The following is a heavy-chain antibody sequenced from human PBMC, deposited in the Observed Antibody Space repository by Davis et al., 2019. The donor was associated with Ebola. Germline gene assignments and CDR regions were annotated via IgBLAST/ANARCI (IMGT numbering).Heavy chain of an antibody. Sequence: ASVKVSCKASGYTFTGYYMHWVRQAPGQGLEWMGRINPNGGSTTYAQKFQGRVTVTRDTPTSTVYMELSSLRSEDTALYYCTTPGGQDSGYDVFDIWGQGTTVTV. D-gene: IGHD5-12*01. V-gene: IGHV1-46*03. CDR3: TTPGGQDSGYDVFDI. J-gene: IGHJ3*02. CDR2: INPNGGST. CDR1: GYTFTGYY.